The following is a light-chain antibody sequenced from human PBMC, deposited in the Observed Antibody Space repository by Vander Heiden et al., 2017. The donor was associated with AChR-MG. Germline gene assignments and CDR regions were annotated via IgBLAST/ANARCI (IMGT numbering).Light chain of an antibody. CDR3: GTWDGSVRGYV. V-gene: IGLV1-51*01. J-gene: IGLJ1*01. Sequence: QSILTQPLSLSEAPGQKVTSYYSGSHSNFGNTYVSWYQQLPGTAPKLLLYDDNERPSGIPDRFSGSKSGTSATLGITGLQTGDEADYYCGTWDGSVRGYVFGAGTKVTVL. CDR1: HSNFGNTY. CDR2: DDN.